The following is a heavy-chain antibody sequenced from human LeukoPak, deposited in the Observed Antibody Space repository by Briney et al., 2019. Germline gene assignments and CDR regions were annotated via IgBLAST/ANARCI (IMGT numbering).Heavy chain of an antibody. V-gene: IGHV4-30-2*01. D-gene: IGHD3-3*01. CDR3: AREIITIFGVDQGAFDI. Sequence: SQTLSLTCAVSGGSISSGGYSWSWIRQPPGKGLEWIGYIYHSGSTYYNPSLKSRVTISVDTSKNQFSLKLSSVTAADTAVYYCAREIITIFGVDQGAFDIWGQGTMVTVSS. CDR2: IYHSGST. CDR1: GGSISSGGYS. J-gene: IGHJ3*02.